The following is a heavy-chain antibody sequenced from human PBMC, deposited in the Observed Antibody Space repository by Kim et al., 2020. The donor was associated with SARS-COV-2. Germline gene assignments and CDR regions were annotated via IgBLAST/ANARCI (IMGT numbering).Heavy chain of an antibody. V-gene: IGHV4-34*01. J-gene: IGHJ4*02. D-gene: IGHD6-19*01. Sequence: SETLSLTCAVYGGSFSGYYWSWIRQPPGKGLEWIGEINHSGSTNYNPSLKSRVTISVDTSKNQFSLKLSSVTAADTAVYYCARGSTMGSGWGEEDYWGQGTLVTVSS. CDR3: ARGSTMGSGWGEEDY. CDR1: GGSFSGYY. CDR2: INHSGST.